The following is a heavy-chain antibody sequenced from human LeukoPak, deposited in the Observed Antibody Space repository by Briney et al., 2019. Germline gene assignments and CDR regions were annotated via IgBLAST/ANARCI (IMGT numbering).Heavy chain of an antibody. J-gene: IGHJ1*01. D-gene: IGHD1-26*01. CDR1: GGSLSSGSYY. CDR3: ARDDSGSYYDYFQH. CDR2: IYTSGST. V-gene: IGHV4-61*02. Sequence: SQTLSLTCTVSGGSLSSGSYYWSWIRQPAGKGLEWLGRIYTSGSTNYNPSLKSRVTISVDTSKNQFSLKLSSATAADTAVYYCARDDSGSYYDYFQHWGQGTLVTVSS.